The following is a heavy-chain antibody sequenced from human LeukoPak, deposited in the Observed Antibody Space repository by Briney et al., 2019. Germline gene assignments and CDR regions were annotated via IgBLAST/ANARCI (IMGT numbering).Heavy chain of an antibody. D-gene: IGHD2-8*02. J-gene: IGHJ5*02. V-gene: IGHV3-23*01. Sequence: GGSLRLSCAACGITDSSNYMSWVREAPGKGLEWVSGISGSGSNTYYADSVKGRFTISRDKSKKTLYLQMNSLRAEDTAVYYCAKGGRDTGGIWFDPWGQGTLVTVSS. CDR1: GITDSSNY. CDR2: ISGSGSNT. CDR3: AKGGRDTGGIWFDP.